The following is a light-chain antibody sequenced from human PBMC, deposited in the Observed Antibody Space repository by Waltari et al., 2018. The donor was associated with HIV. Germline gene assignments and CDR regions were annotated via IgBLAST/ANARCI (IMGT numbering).Light chain of an antibody. Sequence: ELVLTQSPDTLSLSQGERPTLSCRASQTVTSNYLAWYQQNPGQAPGLLIYGASTRATGIPDRFSGSGSGTDFTLTISRLEPEDFAVYDCQQYGGSPPMNFGQGTRLEIK. CDR1: QTVTSNY. CDR2: GAS. CDR3: QQYGGSPPMN. V-gene: IGKV3-20*01. J-gene: IGKJ5*01.